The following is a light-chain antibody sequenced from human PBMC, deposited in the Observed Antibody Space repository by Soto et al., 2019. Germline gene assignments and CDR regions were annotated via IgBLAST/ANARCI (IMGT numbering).Light chain of an antibody. CDR3: MQALQTPLT. J-gene: IGKJ4*01. CDR1: QSLLHSDGKNY. V-gene: IGKV2-28*01. CDR2: LGS. Sequence: DIVMTQSPRSLPVSPGEPASIACRSSQSLLHSDGKNYLDWYLQKPGQSPQLLIYLGSNRASGVPDRFSGSGSGSDYTLKISSVEADDVGLYYCMQALQTPLTFGGGPKVEIK.